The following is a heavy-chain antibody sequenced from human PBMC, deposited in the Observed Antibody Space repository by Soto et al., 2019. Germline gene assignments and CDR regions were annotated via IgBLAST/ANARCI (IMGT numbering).Heavy chain of an antibody. Sequence: QVQLQESGPGLVKPSQTLSLTCTVSGGSISSGDYYWSWIRQPPGKGLEWIGYIYYSGSTYYNPSLRSRVTISVDTAKIQFSLKLSSLTAADTAVYYCARAIGCSSTSCYIATDYYYGMDVWGQGTTVTVSS. CDR3: ARAIGCSSTSCYIATDYYYGMDV. D-gene: IGHD2-2*01. CDR2: IYYSGST. CDR1: GGSISSGDYY. V-gene: IGHV4-30-4*01. J-gene: IGHJ6*02.